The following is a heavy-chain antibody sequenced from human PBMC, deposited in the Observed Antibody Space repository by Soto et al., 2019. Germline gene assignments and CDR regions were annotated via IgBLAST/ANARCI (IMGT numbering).Heavy chain of an antibody. D-gene: IGHD2-2*03. CDR1: GFTFSSYS. CDR2: ISSASTYI. CDR3: ARGLDRVDY. V-gene: IGHV3-21*01. Sequence: EVQLVESGGGLVKPGGSLRLSCAASGFTFSSYSMNWVRQAPGKGLEWVSSISSASTYIYYADSVKGRFTISRDNAKNSLYLQMNSLRVEDTAVYYCARGLDRVDYWGQGTLVTVSS. J-gene: IGHJ4*02.